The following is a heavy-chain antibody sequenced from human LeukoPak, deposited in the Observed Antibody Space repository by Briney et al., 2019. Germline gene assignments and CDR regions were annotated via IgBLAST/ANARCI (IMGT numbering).Heavy chain of an antibody. J-gene: IGHJ6*03. D-gene: IGHD3-10*01. CDR2: IYTSGST. Sequence: SETLSLTCTVSGGSISSYYWSWIRQPAGKGLEWIGRIYTSGSTNYNPSLKSRVTMSVDTSKNQSSLKLSSVTAADTAVYYCAATGYGSGSYQYYYYYMDVWGKGTTVTISS. CDR3: AATGYGSGSYQYYYYYMDV. V-gene: IGHV4-4*07. CDR1: GGSISSYY.